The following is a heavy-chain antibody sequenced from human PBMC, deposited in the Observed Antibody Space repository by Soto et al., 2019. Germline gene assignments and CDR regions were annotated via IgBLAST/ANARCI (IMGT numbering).Heavy chain of an antibody. CDR2: ISSSGGAI. Sequence: EVQLVESGGGLVQPGGSLRLSCAASGFTFSTYSMNWVRQAPGKGLEWVSYISSSGGAIYYADSVKGRFTISRDNAKNSLYLQMNSLRDEDTAVYYCARDDRYCSGGGCYSRHYFDYWGQGTLVTVSS. CDR3: ARDDRYCSGGGCYSRHYFDY. V-gene: IGHV3-48*02. J-gene: IGHJ4*02. D-gene: IGHD2-15*01. CDR1: GFTFSTYS.